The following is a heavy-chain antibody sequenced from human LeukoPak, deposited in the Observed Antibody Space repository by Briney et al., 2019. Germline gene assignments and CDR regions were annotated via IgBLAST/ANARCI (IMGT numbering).Heavy chain of an antibody. CDR2: ISSSSGYI. D-gene: IGHD5-12*01. CDR3: ASHSGYDSAFDI. V-gene: IGHV3-21*01. CDR1: GFTFSSYS. J-gene: IGHJ3*02. Sequence: GGSPRLSCAASGFTFSSYSMNWVRQAPGKGLEWVSSISSSSGYIYYADSVKGRFTISRDNAKNSLYLQMNSLRAEDTAVYYCASHSGYDSAFDIWGQGTMATVSS.